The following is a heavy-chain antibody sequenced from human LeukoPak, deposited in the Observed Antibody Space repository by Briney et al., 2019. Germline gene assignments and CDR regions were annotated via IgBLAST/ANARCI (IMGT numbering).Heavy chain of an antibody. CDR1: GGSFSGYY. CDR2: INHSGST. D-gene: IGHD3-9*01. J-gene: IGHJ4*02. V-gene: IGHV4-34*01. CDR3: ARLGGRYFDWLLYQGRCCNHFDY. Sequence: SETLSLTCAVYGGSFSGYYWSWIRQPPGKGLEWSGEINHSGSTNYNPSLKSRVTISVDTSKNQFSLKLSSVTAADTAVYYCARLGGRYFDWLLYQGRCCNHFDYWGQGTLVTVSS.